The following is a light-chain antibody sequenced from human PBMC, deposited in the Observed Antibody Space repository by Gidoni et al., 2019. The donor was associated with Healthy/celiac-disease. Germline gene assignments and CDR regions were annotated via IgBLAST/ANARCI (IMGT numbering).Light chain of an antibody. J-gene: IGLJ2*01. CDR3: MIWHSSAVV. CDR1: SGINVGTYR. Sequence: QAVLTQPSSLSASPGASASLTCTLRSGINVGTYRIYGYQQKPVSPPQYLLRYKSDSDKQQGSGVPSRFSGSKDASANAGILLISGLQSEDEADYYCMIWHSSAVVFGGGTKLTVL. CDR2: YKSDSDK. V-gene: IGLV5-45*03.